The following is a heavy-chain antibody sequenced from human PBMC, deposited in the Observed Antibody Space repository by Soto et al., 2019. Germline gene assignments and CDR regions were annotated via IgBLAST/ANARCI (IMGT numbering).Heavy chain of an antibody. Sequence: AGESLKISCKCSGYTFTDYWLGWVRQMPGKGLENMGPIYAGDSDTRYSPSFEGRVTMSVDKSISTAYLHWSILKASDTAMYYWARQHPLDSSAWYNWGQGTLVTVSS. V-gene: IGHV5-51*01. D-gene: IGHD6-19*01. CDR2: IYAGDSDT. J-gene: IGHJ4*02. CDR3: ARQHPLDSSAWYN. CDR1: GYTFTDYW.